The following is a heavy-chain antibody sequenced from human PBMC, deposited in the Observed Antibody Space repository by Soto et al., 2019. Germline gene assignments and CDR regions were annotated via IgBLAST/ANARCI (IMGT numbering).Heavy chain of an antibody. J-gene: IGHJ6*03. Sequence: VQLVESGGGLVQPGGSLRLSCAASGFTFSSYWMHWVRQAPGKGLVWVSRINSDGSSTSYADSVKGRFTISRDNAKNTLYLQMNSLRAEDTAVYYCAREGSNYNAYYYYYMDVWGKGTTVTVSS. D-gene: IGHD4-4*01. CDR1: GFTFSSYW. CDR2: INSDGSST. CDR3: AREGSNYNAYYYYYMDV. V-gene: IGHV3-74*01.